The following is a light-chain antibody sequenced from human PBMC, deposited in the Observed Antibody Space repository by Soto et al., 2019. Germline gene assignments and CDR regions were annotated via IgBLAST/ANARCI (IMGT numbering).Light chain of an antibody. CDR2: TGS. J-gene: IGKJ1*01. CDR3: QQAASFPIT. CDR1: QSISSW. V-gene: IGKV1-12*01. Sequence: DIQITQSPSTLSASVGDRVTITCRASQSISSWLAWYQQKPGKAPNLLIYTGSSLQSGVPSRFSGSGSGTDFTLTINSLQPEDFATYYCQQAASFPITFGQGTKVDIK.